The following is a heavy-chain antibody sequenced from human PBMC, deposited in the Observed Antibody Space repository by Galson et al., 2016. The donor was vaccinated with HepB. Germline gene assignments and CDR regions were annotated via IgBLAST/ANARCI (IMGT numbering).Heavy chain of an antibody. CDR3: AKDSTDYYDGSGYYSYFDY. V-gene: IGHV3-23*01. J-gene: IGHJ4*02. CDR2: IGGNGVVS. D-gene: IGHD3-22*01. CDR1: GFTFTSYA. Sequence: SLRLSCAASGFTFTSYAMGWVRQAPGKGLEWVSSIGGNGVVSDYAASVKGRFTISRDKSKNTLYLQMNSLRVDDTAVYYCAKDSTDYYDGSGYYSYFDYWGQGTLVTVSS.